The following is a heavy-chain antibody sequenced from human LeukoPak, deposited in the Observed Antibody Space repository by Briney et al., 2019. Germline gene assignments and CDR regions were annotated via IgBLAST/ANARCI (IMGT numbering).Heavy chain of an antibody. V-gene: IGHV1-69*04. J-gene: IGHJ3*02. D-gene: IGHD3-16*01. CDR2: VIPLLGIT. CDR1: GGTFSSYA. Sequence: SVKVSCKASGGTFSSYAFNWVRQAPGQGLEWVGRVIPLLGITNHAQKLQGRVTFTADTATNTAYMELSSLRSDDTAVCYCARARSMITFGGIRHAFDIWGQGTLVTVSP. CDR3: ARARSMITFGGIRHAFDI.